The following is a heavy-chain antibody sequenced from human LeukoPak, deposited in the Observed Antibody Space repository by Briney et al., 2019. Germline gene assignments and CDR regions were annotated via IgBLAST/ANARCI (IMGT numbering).Heavy chain of an antibody. CDR2: ISTDGAIT. Sequence: GGSLRLSCAASGFTFTSVWMHWFRQAPGRGLVWISRISTDGAITGYADSVKGRFTISRDNAKNTLYLQMNSLRTEDTAVYYCARDRTTVTLFDYWGQGALVTVSS. CDR1: GFTFTSVW. V-gene: IGHV3-74*01. J-gene: IGHJ4*02. D-gene: IGHD4-17*01. CDR3: ARDRTTVTLFDY.